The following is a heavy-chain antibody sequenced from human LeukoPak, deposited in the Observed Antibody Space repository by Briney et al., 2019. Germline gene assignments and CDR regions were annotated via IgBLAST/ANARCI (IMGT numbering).Heavy chain of an antibody. J-gene: IGHJ4*02. CDR3: ARVGVAGPYYFDY. CDR1: GGSISSSSYY. D-gene: IGHD6-19*01. CDR2: IYYSGST. V-gene: IGHV4-39*01. Sequence: SETLSLTCTVSGGSISSSSYYWGWIRQPPGKGLEWIGSIYYSGSTYYNPSLKSRVTISVDTSKNQFSLKLSSVTAADTAVYYCARVGVAGPYYFDYWGQGTLVTVSS.